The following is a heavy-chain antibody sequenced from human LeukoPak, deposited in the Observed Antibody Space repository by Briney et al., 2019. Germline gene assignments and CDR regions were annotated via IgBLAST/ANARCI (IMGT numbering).Heavy chain of an antibody. CDR2: INHSGST. CDR3: ARPHRYSSSSGPLGAFDI. Sequence: PSETLSLTCAVYGGSFSGYYWSWIRQPPGKGLEWIGEINHSGSTNYNPSLKSRVTISVDTSKNQFSLKLSSVTAADTAVYYCARPHRYSSSSGPLGAFDIWGQGTMVTVSS. V-gene: IGHV4-34*01. CDR1: GGSFSGYY. J-gene: IGHJ3*02. D-gene: IGHD6-6*01.